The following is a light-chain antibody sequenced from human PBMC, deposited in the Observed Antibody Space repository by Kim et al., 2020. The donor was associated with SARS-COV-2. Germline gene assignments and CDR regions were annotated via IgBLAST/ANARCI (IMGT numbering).Light chain of an antibody. CDR2: DAS. CDR1: QSINTW. V-gene: IGKV1-5*01. CDR3: QQYKAYSSWT. Sequence: DIQMTQSPSTLSASVGDRVTITCRASQSINTWLAWYQQKPGKAPKLLIYDASTLESGVPPRFSGSGSGTEFTLTISSLQPDDFATYYCQQYKAYSSWTFGQGTKVEIK. J-gene: IGKJ1*01.